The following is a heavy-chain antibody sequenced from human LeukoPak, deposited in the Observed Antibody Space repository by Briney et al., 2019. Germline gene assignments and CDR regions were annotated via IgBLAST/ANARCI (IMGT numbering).Heavy chain of an antibody. Sequence: SQTLSLTCAVSGGSISSGGYSWSWIRPPPGKGLEWIGFTSYSEGTYYNPSLMSRITISVDRSQNQFSLKMRDVTAADTAVYFCATADWESFYFDSWGQGALVAVSS. CDR3: ATADWESFYFDS. CDR2: TSYSEGT. CDR1: GGSISSGGYS. V-gene: IGHV4-31*11. D-gene: IGHD1-26*01. J-gene: IGHJ4*02.